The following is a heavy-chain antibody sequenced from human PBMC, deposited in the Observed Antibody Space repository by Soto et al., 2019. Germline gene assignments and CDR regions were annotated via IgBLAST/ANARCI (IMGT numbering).Heavy chain of an antibody. CDR3: AREIDQLVLRFLEWLLPFFDY. D-gene: IGHD3-3*01. CDR1: GYTFTSYA. V-gene: IGHV1-3*01. CDR2: INAGNGNT. J-gene: IGHJ4*02. Sequence: ASVKVSCKASGYTFTSYAMHWVRQAPGQRLEWMGWINAGNGNTKYSQKFQGRVTITRDTSASTAYMELSSLRSEDTAVYYCAREIDQLVLRFLEWLLPFFDYWGQGTLVTVSS.